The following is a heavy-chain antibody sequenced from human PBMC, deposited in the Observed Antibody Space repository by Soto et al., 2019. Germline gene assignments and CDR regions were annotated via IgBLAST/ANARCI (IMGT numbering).Heavy chain of an antibody. V-gene: IGHV4-59*08. CDR2: IYYSGST. D-gene: IGHD6-6*01. J-gene: IGHJ3*02. Sequence: QVQLQESGPGLVKPSETLSLTCTVSGGSISSYYWSWIRQPPGKGLEWIGYIYYSGSTKYNPSLKSRVTISVDTSKNQFSLKLSSVTAADTAVYYCARHERAARPHAFDIWGQGTMVTVSS. CDR3: ARHERAARPHAFDI. CDR1: GGSISSYY.